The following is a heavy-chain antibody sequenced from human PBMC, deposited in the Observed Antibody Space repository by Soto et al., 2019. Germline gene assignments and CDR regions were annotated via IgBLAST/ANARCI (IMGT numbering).Heavy chain of an antibody. Sequence: ASLKVSCKASGYTFTGYYIHWVRQAPGQGLEWMGWISPYDGNTNYAQKLQGRVTMTTDTSTTTAYMELRSLRSDDTAVYYCARDRPTSSIRARDYYYAMDVWGQGTTVTVS. D-gene: IGHD6-6*01. CDR2: ISPYDGNT. J-gene: IGHJ6*02. V-gene: IGHV1-18*04. CDR3: ARDRPTSSIRARDYYYAMDV. CDR1: GYTFTGYY.